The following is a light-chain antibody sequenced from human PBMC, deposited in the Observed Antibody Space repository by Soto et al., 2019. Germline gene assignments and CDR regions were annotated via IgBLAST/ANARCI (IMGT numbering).Light chain of an antibody. CDR2: DVS. CDR3: CSYAGSLGYV. J-gene: IGLJ1*01. V-gene: IGLV2-11*01. Sequence: QSVLTQPGSVSGSPGQSFTISCTGTSSDVGGYNYVSWYQQHPGKAPKLMIYDVSKRPSGVHDRFSGSKSGNTASLHISGLQAEDEADYYCCSYAGSLGYVFGTGTKVTVL. CDR1: SSDVGGYNY.